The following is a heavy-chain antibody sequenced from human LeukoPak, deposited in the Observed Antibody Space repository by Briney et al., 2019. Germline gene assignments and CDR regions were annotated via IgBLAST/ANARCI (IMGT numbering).Heavy chain of an antibody. CDR3: ASKLAAAGTGAYYFDY. CDR1: GGSISSSSYY. J-gene: IGHJ4*02. V-gene: IGHV4-39*01. CDR2: IYYSGST. D-gene: IGHD6-13*01. Sequence: SETLSLTCNVSGGSISSSSYYWGWIRQPPGKGLEWIGRIYYSGSTYYNPSLKSRVTISVDTSKNQFSLKLSSVTAADTAVYYCASKLAAAGTGAYYFDYWGQGTLVTVSS.